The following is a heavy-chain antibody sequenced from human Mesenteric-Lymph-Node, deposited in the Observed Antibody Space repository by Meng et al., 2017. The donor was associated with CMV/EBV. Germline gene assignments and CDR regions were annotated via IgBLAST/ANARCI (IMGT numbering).Heavy chain of an antibody. CDR1: GFTFSSYG. Sequence: GESLKISCAASGFTFSSYGMHWVRQAPGKGLEWVAFIRYDGSNKYYADSVKGRFTISRDNSKNTLYLQMNSLRAENTAVYYCARLDSSGWYGDYYYGMDVWGQGTTVTVSS. V-gene: IGHV3-30*02. J-gene: IGHJ6*02. D-gene: IGHD6-19*01. CDR3: ARLDSSGWYGDYYYGMDV. CDR2: IRYDGSNK.